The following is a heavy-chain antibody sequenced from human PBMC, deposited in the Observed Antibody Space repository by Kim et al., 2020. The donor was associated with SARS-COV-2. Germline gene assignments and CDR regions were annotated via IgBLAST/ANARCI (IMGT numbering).Heavy chain of an antibody. J-gene: IGHJ6*02. CDR3: ARDRHPVVRGGYYYGMDV. V-gene: IGHV3-48*02. CDR2: ISSSSSTI. D-gene: IGHD2-15*01. CDR1: GFTFSSYS. Sequence: GGSLRLSCAASGFTFSSYSMNWVRQAPGKGLEWVSYISSSSSTIYYADSVKGRFTISRDNAKNSLYLQMNSLRDEDTAVYYCARDRHPVVRGGYYYGMDVWGQGTTVTVSS.